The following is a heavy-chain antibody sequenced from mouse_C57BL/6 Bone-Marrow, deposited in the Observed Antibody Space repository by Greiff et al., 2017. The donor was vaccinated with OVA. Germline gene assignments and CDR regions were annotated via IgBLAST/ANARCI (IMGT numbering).Heavy chain of an antibody. CDR2: ILPGSGST. CDR1: GYTFTGYW. D-gene: IGHD1-1*01. J-gene: IGHJ2*01. CDR3: ARGVTTVVARDFDY. Sequence: VQLQQSGAELMKPGASVKLSCKATGYTFTGYWIEWVKQRPGHGLEWIGEILPGSGSTNYNEKFTGKGTFTADTSSNTAYKQLSSLTTEDAAIYYCARGVTTVVARDFDYWGKGTTLTVSS. V-gene: IGHV1-9*01.